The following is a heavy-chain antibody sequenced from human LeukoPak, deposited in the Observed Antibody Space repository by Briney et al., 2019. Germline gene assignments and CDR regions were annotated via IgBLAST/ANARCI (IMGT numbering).Heavy chain of an antibody. CDR2: ISGSGGST. J-gene: IGHJ4*02. D-gene: IGHD6-19*01. V-gene: IGHV3-23*01. Sequence: PGGSLRLSCAASGFTFSSYAMSWVRQAPGKGLEWVSAISGSGGSTYYADSVKGRLTISRDNSKNTLYLQMNSLRAEDTAVYYCAKDRRRIAVAGISPFDYWGQGTLVTVSS. CDR3: AKDRRRIAVAGISPFDY. CDR1: GFTFSSYA.